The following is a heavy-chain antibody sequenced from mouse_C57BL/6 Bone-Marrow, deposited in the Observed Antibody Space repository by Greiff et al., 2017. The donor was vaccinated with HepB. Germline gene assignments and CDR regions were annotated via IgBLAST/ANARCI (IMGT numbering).Heavy chain of an antibody. D-gene: IGHD5-5*01. J-gene: IGHJ2*01. CDR1: GTTFTSYG. CDR2: IYPRSGNT. V-gene: IGHV1-81*01. Sequence: VQLQQSGAELARPGASVKRSCRASGTTFTSYGISGGKQRTGQGLEWIGEIYPRSGNTYYNEKFKGKATLTADKSSSTAYMELRSLTSEDSAVYFCARSTLYYFDYWGQGTTLTVSS. CDR3: ARSTLYYFDY.